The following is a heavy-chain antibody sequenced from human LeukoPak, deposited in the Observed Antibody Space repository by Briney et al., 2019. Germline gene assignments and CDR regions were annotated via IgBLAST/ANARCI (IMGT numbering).Heavy chain of an antibody. CDR1: GFTFSSYA. V-gene: IGHV3-23*01. CDR2: ISGSGGST. J-gene: IGHJ4*02. CDR3: AKDMGYCSSATCYGLDY. Sequence: GSLRLSCAASGFTFSSYAMSWVRQAPGKGLEWVSAISGSGGSTYYADSVKGRFTISRDNSKNTLFLQMNSLRAEDTAIYYCAKDMGYCSSATCYGLDYWGQGTLVTVSS. D-gene: IGHD2-2*01.